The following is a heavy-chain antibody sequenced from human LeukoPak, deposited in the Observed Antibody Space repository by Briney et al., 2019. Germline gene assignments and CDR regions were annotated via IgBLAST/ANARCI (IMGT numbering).Heavy chain of an antibody. V-gene: IGHV3-21*01. Sequence: GWSLRLSCAASGCTFSSYSMDWVHQAPGKGLEWVSSISSSSSYIYYADSVKGRFTISRDNAKNSLYLQMNSLRAEDTAVYYCARDSDPYYYDSSGYYIDYSGQGTLVTVSS. CDR1: GCTFSSYS. CDR2: ISSSSSYI. CDR3: ARDSDPYYYDSSGYYIDY. J-gene: IGHJ4*02. D-gene: IGHD3-22*01.